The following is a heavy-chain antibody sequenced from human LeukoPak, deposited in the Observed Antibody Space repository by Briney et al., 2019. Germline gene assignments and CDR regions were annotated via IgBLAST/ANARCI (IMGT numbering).Heavy chain of an antibody. Sequence: GGSLRLSCEASGFTLNNYGMTWVRQPPGKGLEWVSSINLSGGTTYYADYVKGRFSISRDNSKNTVYLQMNSLRAEDTAVYYCAKVHTIGYDAFDIWGQGTMVTVSS. J-gene: IGHJ3*02. V-gene: IGHV3-23*01. CDR3: AKVHTIGYDAFDI. D-gene: IGHD3-22*01. CDR2: INLSGGTT. CDR1: GFTLNNYG.